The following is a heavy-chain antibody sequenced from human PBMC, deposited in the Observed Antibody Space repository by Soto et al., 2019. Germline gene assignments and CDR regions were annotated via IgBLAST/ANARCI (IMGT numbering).Heavy chain of an antibody. D-gene: IGHD3-3*01. Sequence: QVQLVQSGAEVKKPGSSVKVSCKASGGTFSSYAITWVRQAPGQGLEWMGGIIPIFGTANYAQKFQGQVTIAADESMCTASMELSSLSSEVSAVYYCGKLHGRDFWSRLEEYDYYYGLDVWGQGNTVTVSS. V-gene: IGHV1-69*01. CDR3: GKLHGRDFWSRLEEYDYYYGLDV. J-gene: IGHJ6*01. CDR2: IIPIFGTA. CDR1: GGTFSSYA.